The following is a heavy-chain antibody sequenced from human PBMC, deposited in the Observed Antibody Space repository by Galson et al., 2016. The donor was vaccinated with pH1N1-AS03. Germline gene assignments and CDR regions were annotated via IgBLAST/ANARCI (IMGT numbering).Heavy chain of an antibody. J-gene: IGHJ4*02. CDR3: ARDQDGFDSDIFDS. Sequence: SLRLSCAASGFTFSRFWMNWVRQAPGKGLEWVANINHDGSGRYYVDSARGRFTISRDNAKNSVYLQMNSLRAEDTAVYYCARDQDGFDSDIFDSWGQGTLVTVSS. V-gene: IGHV3-7*01. CDR1: GFTFSRFW. D-gene: IGHD5-12*01. CDR2: INHDGSGR.